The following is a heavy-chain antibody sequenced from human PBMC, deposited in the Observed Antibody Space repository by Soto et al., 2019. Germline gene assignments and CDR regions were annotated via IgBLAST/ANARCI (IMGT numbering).Heavy chain of an antibody. CDR3: ARAGLTTVTLIDY. D-gene: IGHD4-17*01. CDR2: INHSGST. J-gene: IGHJ4*02. Sequence: QVQLQQWGAGLLKPSETLSLTCAVYGGSFSGYYWSWIRQPPGKGQEWIGEINHSGSTNYNPSLKSRVTISVDTSKNQFSLKLSSVTAADTAVYYCARAGLTTVTLIDYWGQGTLVTVSS. CDR1: GGSFSGYY. V-gene: IGHV4-34*01.